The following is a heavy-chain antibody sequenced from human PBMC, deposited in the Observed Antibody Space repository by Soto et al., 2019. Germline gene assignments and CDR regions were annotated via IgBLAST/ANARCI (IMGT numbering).Heavy chain of an antibody. J-gene: IGHJ6*02. Sequence: SETLSLTCTVSGGSISSYYWSWIRQPPGKGLEWIGYIYYSGSTNYNPSLKSRVTISVDTSKNQFSLKLSSVTAADTAVYYCARGYYDILTGYLRGSYGMDVWGQGTTVTSP. V-gene: IGHV4-59*01. CDR2: IYYSGST. D-gene: IGHD3-9*01. CDR1: GGSISSYY. CDR3: ARGYYDILTGYLRGSYGMDV.